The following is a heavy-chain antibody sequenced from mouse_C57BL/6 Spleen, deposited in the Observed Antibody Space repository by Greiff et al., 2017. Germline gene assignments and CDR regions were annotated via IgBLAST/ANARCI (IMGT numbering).Heavy chain of an antibody. J-gene: IGHJ2*01. D-gene: IGHD3-3*01. CDR1: GFTFTDYY. CDR2: IRNRANGYTT. Sequence: EVMLVDSGGGLVQPGASLRLSCAASGFTFTDYYMSWVRQPPGKAPEWLALIRNRANGYTTEYTASVKGRFTISRDNSQNILYLQMNTLRAEDSATYYCVNAVGRGNYFDYWGQGTTLTVSS. V-gene: IGHV7-4*01. CDR3: VNAVGRGNYFDY.